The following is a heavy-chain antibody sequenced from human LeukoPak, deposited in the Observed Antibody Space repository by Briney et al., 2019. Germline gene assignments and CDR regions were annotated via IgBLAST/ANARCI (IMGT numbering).Heavy chain of an antibody. V-gene: IGHV3-74*01. CDR2: IKSDGSST. CDR3: ASEIFRATTGVDY. J-gene: IGHJ4*02. Sequence: GGSLRLSCAASGFIFSRYWMHWVRHALGKGLVWVSRIKSDGSSTNYADSVKGRFTISRDNAKNTLYLQMNSLRAEDTAVYYCASEIFRATTGVDYWGQGTLVTVSS. D-gene: IGHD3-3*01. CDR1: GFIFSRYW.